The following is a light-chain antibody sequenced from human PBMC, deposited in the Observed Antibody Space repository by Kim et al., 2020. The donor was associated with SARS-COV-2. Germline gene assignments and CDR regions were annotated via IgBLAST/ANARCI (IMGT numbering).Light chain of an antibody. CDR1: SSNIRSNY. CDR2: RNN. J-gene: IGLJ1*01. Sequence: GQRVTISCSGSSSNIRSNYVNGYQQLPGTAPKLLIYRNNQRPSGVPDRFSGSKSGTSASLAISGLRSEDEADYYCAIWDDSLSEYVFGTGTKVTVL. V-gene: IGLV1-47*01. CDR3: AIWDDSLSEYV.